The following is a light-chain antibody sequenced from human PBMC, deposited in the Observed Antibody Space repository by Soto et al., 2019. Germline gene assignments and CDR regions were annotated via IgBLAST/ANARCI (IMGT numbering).Light chain of an antibody. J-gene: IGKJ2*01. CDR3: QQSYRSPYT. V-gene: IGKV1-39*01. CDR2: GAS. CDR1: QSINIY. Sequence: IQVTQSPSSLSASVEDSVTVTCRASQSINIYLNWYQQKPGKAPTLLIYGASSLQSGVPSRFTGGGSRTDFTLTISSLQPEDFATYYCQQSYRSPYTFGQGTKLEIK.